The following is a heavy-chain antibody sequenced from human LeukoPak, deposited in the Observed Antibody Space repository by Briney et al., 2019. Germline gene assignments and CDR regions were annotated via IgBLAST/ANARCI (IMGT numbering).Heavy chain of an antibody. CDR1: GFPFNKYW. J-gene: IGHJ4*02. D-gene: IGHD3-16*01. V-gene: IGHV3-74*01. CDR2: IKSDGRDT. Sequence: GGSPRLSCAASGFPFNKYWMHWVRQAPGKGLVWVSRIKSDGRDTIYADSVKGRLTISRDNAMNTVNLQMNSLRAEDTAVYYCARIGVQDEQYRHFDLWGQGTLVTVSS. CDR3: ARIGVQDEQYRHFDL.